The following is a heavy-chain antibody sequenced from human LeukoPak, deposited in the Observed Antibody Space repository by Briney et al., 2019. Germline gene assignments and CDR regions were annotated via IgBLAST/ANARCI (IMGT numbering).Heavy chain of an antibody. CDR1: GGSFSGYS. J-gene: IGHJ4*02. Sequence: PSETLSLTCAVSGGSFSGYSWSWIRQPPGKGLEWIGEINHSGSTNYNPSLKSRVTISIDTSKNQFSLKVSSVTAADTAVYYCARAGSGTVDPSSYGVIDYWGQGTLVTVSS. V-gene: IGHV4-34*01. CDR3: ARAGSGTVDPSSYGVIDY. CDR2: INHSGST. D-gene: IGHD3-3*02.